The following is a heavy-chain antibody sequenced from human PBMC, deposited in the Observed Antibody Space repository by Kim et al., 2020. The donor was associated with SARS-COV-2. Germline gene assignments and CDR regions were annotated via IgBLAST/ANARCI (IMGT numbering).Heavy chain of an antibody. J-gene: IGHJ6*02. D-gene: IGHD5-12*01. CDR3: ARDIRAADSGYETAYGMDV. Sequence: GRVTISRDKSKNTLYLKMNGLRTEDTAVYYCARDIRAADSGYETAYGMDVWGQGTTVTVSS. V-gene: IGHV3-30*07.